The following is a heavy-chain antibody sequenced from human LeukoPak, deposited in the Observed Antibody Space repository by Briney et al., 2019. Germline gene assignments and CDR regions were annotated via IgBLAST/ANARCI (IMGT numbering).Heavy chain of an antibody. Sequence: GGSLRLSCAASGFTFSSYSMNWVRQAPGKGLEWVSSISSSSSYIYYADSVKGRFTISRDNAKNTLYLQMNSLRAEDTAVYYCAKFLREGITGDWGQGTLVTVSS. CDR3: AKFLREGITGD. CDR2: ISSSSSYI. D-gene: IGHD1-14*01. J-gene: IGHJ4*02. V-gene: IGHV3-21*04. CDR1: GFTFSSYS.